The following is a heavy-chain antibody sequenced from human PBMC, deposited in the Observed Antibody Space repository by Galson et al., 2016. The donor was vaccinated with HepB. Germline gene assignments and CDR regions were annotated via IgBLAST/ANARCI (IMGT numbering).Heavy chain of an antibody. V-gene: IGHV3-9*01. CDR2: ISWNGGTI. CDR3: VAGSPWVVDH. CDR1: GFIFDDNA. D-gene: IGHD3-10*01. Sequence: SLRLSCAASGFIFDDNAMHWVRQAPGRGLEWVSTISWNGGTINYAASVKGRFIISRDNAKNSLYLQMNSLRAEDTALYYCVAGSPWVVDHWGQGALVTVSS. J-gene: IGHJ4*02.